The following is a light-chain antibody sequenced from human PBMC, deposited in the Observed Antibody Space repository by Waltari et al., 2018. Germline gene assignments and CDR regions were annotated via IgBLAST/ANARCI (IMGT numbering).Light chain of an antibody. Sequence: SYDLTQPPSVSVSPGQTASITCSGDKLGDKNVCWYQQKPGQSPVVVIFRDTQRHSGIPERFSGSNSGNTATLTITGTQALDAADYYCQSWDSTVVQFGGGTKLTVL. CDR2: RDT. V-gene: IGLV3-1*01. J-gene: IGLJ2*01. CDR3: QSWDSTVVQ. CDR1: KLGDKN.